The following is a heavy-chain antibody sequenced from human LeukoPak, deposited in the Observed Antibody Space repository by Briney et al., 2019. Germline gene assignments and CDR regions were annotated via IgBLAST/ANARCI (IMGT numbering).Heavy chain of an antibody. CDR3: AREARYSSSGALDY. CDR1: GFTFSSYW. V-gene: IGHV3-74*01. D-gene: IGHD6-6*01. Sequence: GGSLRLSRAASGFTFSSYWMHWVRQAPGKGLVWVSRINSDGSSTSYADSVKGRFTISRDNAKNTLYLQMNSLRAEDTAVYYCAREARYSSSGALDYWGQGTLVTVSS. CDR2: INSDGSST. J-gene: IGHJ4*02.